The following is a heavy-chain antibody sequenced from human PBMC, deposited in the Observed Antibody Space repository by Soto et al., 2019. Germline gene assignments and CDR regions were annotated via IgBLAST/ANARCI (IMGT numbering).Heavy chain of an antibody. V-gene: IGHV1-18*01. Sequence: QVQLVQSGAEVKKPGASVTVSCKASGYIVTSYSISWVRQAPGQGLEWMGWISVYNGKTNYAQKLQGRVTMTTDTDTSTTTAYMELRSLKSDDTAVYYCARRYGDPSSAAGFDYWGQGTLVTVSS. J-gene: IGHJ4*02. D-gene: IGHD4-17*01. CDR1: GYIVTSYS. CDR2: ISVYNGKT. CDR3: ARRYGDPSSAAGFDY.